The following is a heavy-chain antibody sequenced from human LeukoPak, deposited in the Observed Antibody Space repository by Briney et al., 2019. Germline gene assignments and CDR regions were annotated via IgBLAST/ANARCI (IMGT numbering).Heavy chain of an antibody. J-gene: IGHJ6*04. D-gene: IGHD3-10*01. CDR2: ISYDGSNK. CDR3: AKDLDGSGSSYYYYGMDV. Sequence: GRPLRLSCAASGFTFSSYGMHWVRQAPGKGLEWVAVISYDGSNKYYADSVKGRFTISRDNSKNTLYLQMNSLRAEDTAVYYCAKDLDGSGSSYYYYGMDVWGKGTTVTVSS. CDR1: GFTFSSYG. V-gene: IGHV3-30*18.